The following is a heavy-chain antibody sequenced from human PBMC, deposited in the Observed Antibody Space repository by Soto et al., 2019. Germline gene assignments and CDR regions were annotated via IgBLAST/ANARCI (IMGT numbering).Heavy chain of an antibody. V-gene: IGHV1-69*08. Sequence: QVQLVQSGAEVKKPGSSVKVSCKASGGTFSSYTISWVRQAPGQGLEWMGRIIPILGIANYAQKFQGRVTITADKSTSTAYMDLSSLRSEDTAVYYCARDRRGEGVDYWGQGTLVTVSS. D-gene: IGHD3-10*01. CDR2: IIPILGIA. CDR1: GGTFSSYT. CDR3: ARDRRGEGVDY. J-gene: IGHJ4*02.